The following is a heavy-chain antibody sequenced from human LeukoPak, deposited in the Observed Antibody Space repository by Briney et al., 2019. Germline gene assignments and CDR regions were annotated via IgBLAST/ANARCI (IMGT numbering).Heavy chain of an antibody. CDR3: ARDNGDYWFDY. V-gene: IGHV1-2*02. Sequence: ASVKVSCKASGYTFTGYYMHWVRQAPGQGLEWMGWITPNSGGTNYAQKFQGRVTMTRDTSISTAYMELTRLRSDDTAVYYCARDNGDYWFDYWGQRTLVTVSS. D-gene: IGHD4-17*01. CDR2: ITPNSGGT. CDR1: GYTFTGYY. J-gene: IGHJ4*02.